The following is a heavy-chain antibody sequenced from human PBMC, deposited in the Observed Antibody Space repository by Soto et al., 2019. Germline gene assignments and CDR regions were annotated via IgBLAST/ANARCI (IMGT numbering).Heavy chain of an antibody. V-gene: IGHV3-23*01. CDR1: GGSFSSYA. D-gene: IGHD3-22*01. Sequence: AGSLTLSCAASGGSFSSYAMSWVRQAPGKGREWGSAISGSGGSTYYADPVKGRFTISRDNSKNTLYLQMISLRAEATAVYYCAKVREPDYYDGSGYDHWGQGTLVTVSS. J-gene: IGHJ5*02. CDR3: AKVREPDYYDGSGYDH. CDR2: ISGSGGST.